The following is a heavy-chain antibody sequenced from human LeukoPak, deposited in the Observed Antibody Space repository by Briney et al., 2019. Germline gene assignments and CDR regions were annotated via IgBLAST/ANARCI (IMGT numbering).Heavy chain of an antibody. Sequence: ASVKVSFKASGYTVTSYGISWVRQAPGQGLEWRGWISAYNGNTNYAQKLQGRGTMTTDTSTSTAYMELRSLRSDDTAVYYCARVGYYDFWSGYSAFDYWGQGTLVTVSS. V-gene: IGHV1-18*01. J-gene: IGHJ4*02. D-gene: IGHD3-3*01. CDR1: GYTVTSYG. CDR3: ARVGYYDFWSGYSAFDY. CDR2: ISAYNGNT.